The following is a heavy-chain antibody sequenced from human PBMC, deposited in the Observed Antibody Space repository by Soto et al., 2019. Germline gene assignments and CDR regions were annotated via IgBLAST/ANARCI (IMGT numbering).Heavy chain of an antibody. CDR3: ANDPSSVVVVGTTFDN. V-gene: IGHV3-23*01. Sequence: EVQLLESGGGLVQPGGSLSLSCAASGFTFSSYAMSRVRQAPGKGLEWVSAIGGSGGSTYYADSVKGRFTISRDNSKNRMELQMASLRADDTVGYYCANDPSSVVVVGTTFDNWGQVTLVTVSS. J-gene: IGHJ4*02. D-gene: IGHD2-15*01. CDR2: IGGSGGST. CDR1: GFTFSSYA.